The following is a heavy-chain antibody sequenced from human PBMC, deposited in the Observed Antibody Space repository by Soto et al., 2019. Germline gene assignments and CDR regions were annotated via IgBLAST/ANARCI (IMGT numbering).Heavy chain of an antibody. CDR3: ARMELRYFDGLLNPWFDP. J-gene: IGHJ5*02. V-gene: IGHV1-18*01. CDR1: GYTFTSYG. CDR2: ISAYNGNT. Sequence: QVQLVQSGAEVKKPGASVKVSCKASGYTFTSYGISWVRQAPGQGLEWMGWISAYNGNTNYAQKLQGRVTMTTDTTTSTAYRELRSLKSDDTAGYYCARMELRYFDGLLNPWFDPWGQGTLVTVSS. D-gene: IGHD3-9*01.